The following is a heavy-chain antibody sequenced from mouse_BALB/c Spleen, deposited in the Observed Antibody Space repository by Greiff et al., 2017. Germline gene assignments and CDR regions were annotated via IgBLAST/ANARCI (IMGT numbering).Heavy chain of an antibody. D-gene: IGHD2-4*01. J-gene: IGHJ4*01. CDR1: GFTFSSYA. V-gene: IGHV5-6-5*01. CDR2: ISSGGST. Sequence: EVKVEESGGGLVKPGGSLKLSCAASGFTFSSYAMSWVRQTPEKRLEWVASISSGGSTYYPDSVKGRFTISRDNARNILYLQMSSLRSEDTAMYYCARAPDYPYYAMDYWGQGTSVTVSS. CDR3: ARAPDYPYYAMDY.